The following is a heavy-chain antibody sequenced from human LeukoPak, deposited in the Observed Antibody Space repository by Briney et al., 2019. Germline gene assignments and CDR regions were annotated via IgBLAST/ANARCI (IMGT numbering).Heavy chain of an antibody. D-gene: IGHD3-10*01. CDR3: ARDRAYYYGSGSSYYYYYGMDV. Sequence: ASVKVSCKASGYTFTSYYMHWVRQAPGQGLEWMGIINPSGGSTSYAQKFQGRVTMTRGTSTSTVYMELSSLRSEDTAVYYCARDRAYYYGSGSSYYYYYGMDVWGQGTTVTVSS. CDR1: GYTFTSYY. CDR2: INPSGGST. J-gene: IGHJ6*02. V-gene: IGHV1-46*01.